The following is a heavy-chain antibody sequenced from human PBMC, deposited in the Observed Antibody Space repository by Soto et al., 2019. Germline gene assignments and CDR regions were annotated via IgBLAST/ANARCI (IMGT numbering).Heavy chain of an antibody. CDR1: GFTFSSYA. D-gene: IGHD6-6*01. V-gene: IGHV3-23*01. Sequence: GGSLRLSCAASGFTFSSYAMSWVRQAPGKGLEWVSAISGSGGSTYYADSVKGRFTISRDNSKNTLYLQMNSLRAEDTAVYYCAKGRGGESIAARPTEYYFDYWGQGTLVTVSS. J-gene: IGHJ4*02. CDR3: AKGRGGESIAARPTEYYFDY. CDR2: ISGSGGST.